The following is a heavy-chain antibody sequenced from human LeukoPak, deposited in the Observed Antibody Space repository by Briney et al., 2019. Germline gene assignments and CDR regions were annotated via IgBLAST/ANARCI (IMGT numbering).Heavy chain of an antibody. Sequence: ASVKVSCKASSYTFTSYGISWVRQAPGQGLEWMGWISAYNSHTNYAQNLQGRVTMTTDTSTSTAYMELRSLRSDDTAVYYCAGDSGNAFDIWGQGTMVTVSS. CDR1: SYTFTSYG. CDR2: ISAYNSHT. J-gene: IGHJ3*02. D-gene: IGHD1-26*01. CDR3: AGDSGNAFDI. V-gene: IGHV1-18*01.